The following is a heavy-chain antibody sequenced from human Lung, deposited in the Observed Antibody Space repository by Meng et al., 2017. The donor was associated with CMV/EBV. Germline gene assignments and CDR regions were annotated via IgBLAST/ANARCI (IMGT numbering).Heavy chain of an antibody. Sequence: XCKASGFSAATSWIAWVRQTHGKGLEWVGVIFAGDSDTTYSPSFQGHVSLSVDTSISTAYLKWGSLKSSDTAIYFRARRLSRGNASSGFEPWAQGTLVTVSS. CDR2: IFAGDSDT. J-gene: IGHJ5*02. CDR1: GFSAATSW. V-gene: IGHV5-51*01. CDR3: ARRLSRGNASSGFEP. D-gene: IGHD1-26*01.